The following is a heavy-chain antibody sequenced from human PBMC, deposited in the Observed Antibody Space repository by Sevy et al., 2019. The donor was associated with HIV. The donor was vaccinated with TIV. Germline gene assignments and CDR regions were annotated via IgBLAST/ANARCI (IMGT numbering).Heavy chain of an antibody. CDR3: ARGRLTWIGFDY. CDR1: GYTFTSFD. J-gene: IGHJ4*02. D-gene: IGHD3-3*01. Sequence: ASVKVSCKASGYTFTSFDINWVRQATGQGLEWMGWMSPNSGNTGYAQKFQGRVTMTRNTSISTAYMELSSLRSEDTAVYYCARGRLTWIGFDYWGQGTLVTVSS. CDR2: MSPNSGNT. V-gene: IGHV1-8*01.